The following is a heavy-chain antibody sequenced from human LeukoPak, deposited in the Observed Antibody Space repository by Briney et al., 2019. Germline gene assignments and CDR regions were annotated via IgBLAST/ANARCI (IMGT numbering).Heavy chain of an antibody. CDR1: GYTFTGYY. CDR3: ARAKIAVAASYYFDY. CDR2: IKPNSGGT. Sequence: ASVKVSPTASGYTFTGYYMHWVRQAPGHGLEWMGWIKPNSGGTNYAQKFQGRVTMTRDTSASTAYMELSSLRSEDTAVYYCARAKIAVAASYYFDYWGQGTLVTVSS. V-gene: IGHV1-2*02. J-gene: IGHJ4*02. D-gene: IGHD6-19*01.